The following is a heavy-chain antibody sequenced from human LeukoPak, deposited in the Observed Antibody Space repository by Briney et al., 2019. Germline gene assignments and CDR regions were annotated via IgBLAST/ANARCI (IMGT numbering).Heavy chain of an antibody. J-gene: IGHJ5*02. CDR3: ASPCTSCYPEENWFDP. CDR1: GFTFSSYS. D-gene: IGHD2-2*01. CDR2: ISSSSTK. V-gene: IGHV3-48*01. Sequence: EPGGSLRLSCAASGFTFSSYSMNWVRQAPGKGLEWVSYISSSSTKYYADSVKGRFTISRDNAKNSLYLQMNSLRAEDTAVYYCASPCTSCYPEENWFDPWGQGTLVTVSS.